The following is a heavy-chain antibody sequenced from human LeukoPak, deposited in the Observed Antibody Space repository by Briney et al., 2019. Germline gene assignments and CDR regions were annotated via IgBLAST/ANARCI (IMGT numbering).Heavy chain of an antibody. CDR3: ARNSCPSGSCYDNRGYFDY. J-gene: IGHJ4*02. D-gene: IGHD2-15*01. CDR1: GGSFSGYY. Sequence: SETLSLTCAVYGGSFSGYYWSWIRQPPGKGLEWIGEINHSRSTNYNPSLKSRVTISVDTSKNQFSLKLSSVTAADTAVYYCARNSCPSGSCYDNRGYFDYWGQGTLVTVSS. CDR2: INHSRST. V-gene: IGHV4-34*01.